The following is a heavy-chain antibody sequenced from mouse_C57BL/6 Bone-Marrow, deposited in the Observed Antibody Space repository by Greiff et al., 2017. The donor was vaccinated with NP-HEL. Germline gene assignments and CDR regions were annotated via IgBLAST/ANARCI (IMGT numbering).Heavy chain of an antibody. D-gene: IGHD1-1*01. J-gene: IGHJ3*01. CDR2: IYPSDSET. CDR1: GYTFTSYW. CDR3: ARPSTVVVPGFAY. Sequence: QVQLKQPGAELVRPGSSVKLSCKASGYTFTSYWMDWVKQRPGQGLEWIGNIYPSDSETHYNQKFKDKATLTVDKSSSTAYMQLSSLTSEDSAVYYCARPSTVVVPGFAYWGQGTLVTVSA. V-gene: IGHV1-61*01.